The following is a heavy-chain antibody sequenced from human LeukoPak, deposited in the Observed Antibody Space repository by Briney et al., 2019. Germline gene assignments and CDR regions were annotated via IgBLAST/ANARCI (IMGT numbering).Heavy chain of an antibody. D-gene: IGHD3-22*01. CDR3: AFGTAYYDSSGCYHPFDY. V-gene: IGHV1-69*04. Sequence: SVKVSCKASGGTFSSYAISWVRQAPGQGLEWMGRIIPIFGIANYAQKFQGRVTITADKSTSTAYMELSSLRSEDTAVYYCAFGTAYYDSSGCYHPFDYWGQGTLVTVSS. CDR2: IIPIFGIA. CDR1: GGTFSSYA. J-gene: IGHJ4*02.